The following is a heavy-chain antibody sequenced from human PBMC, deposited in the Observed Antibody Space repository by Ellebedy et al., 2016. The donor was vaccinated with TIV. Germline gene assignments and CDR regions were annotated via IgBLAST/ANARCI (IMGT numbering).Heavy chain of an antibody. J-gene: IGHJ5*02. D-gene: IGHD1-7*01. CDR1: GYILTDLS. Sequence: AASVKVSCKVSGYILTDLSMHWVRQAPGQGLEWMGSFDREHGETIYAQKFQGRVTMTEDTSTDTAYMELSSLRSEDTAVYYCATDFNWNYEPKKWFDPWGQGTLVTVSS. CDR3: ATDFNWNYEPKKWFDP. V-gene: IGHV1-24*01. CDR2: FDREHGET.